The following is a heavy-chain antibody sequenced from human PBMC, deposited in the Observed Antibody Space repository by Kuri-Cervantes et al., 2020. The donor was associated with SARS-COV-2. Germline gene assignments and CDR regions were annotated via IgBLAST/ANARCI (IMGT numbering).Heavy chain of an antibody. D-gene: IGHD3-3*01. CDR2: IYYSGST. CDR1: GGSISSGDYY. CDR3: ARYFWSGAYYFDY. Sequence: SETLSLTCTVSGGSISSGDYYWSWIRQPPGKGLEWIGYIYYSGSTYYNPSLKSRVTISVDTSKNQFSLWLTSVTAADTAVYYCARYFWSGAYYFDYWGQGTLVTVSS. V-gene: IGHV4-30-4*08. J-gene: IGHJ4*02.